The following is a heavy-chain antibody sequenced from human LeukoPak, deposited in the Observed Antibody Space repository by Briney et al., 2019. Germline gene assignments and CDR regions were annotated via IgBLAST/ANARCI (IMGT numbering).Heavy chain of an antibody. V-gene: IGHV3-53*04. Sequence: GGSLRLSCAASGFTVSSNYMSWVRQAPGKGLEWVSVIYSGGSTYYADSVKGRFTISRHNSKNTLYLQMNSLRAEDTAVYYCARGGYGGWGDYYYGMDVWGQGTTVTVSS. D-gene: IGHD4-23*01. CDR2: IYSGGST. CDR3: ARGGYGGWGDYYYGMDV. CDR1: GFTVSSNY. J-gene: IGHJ6*02.